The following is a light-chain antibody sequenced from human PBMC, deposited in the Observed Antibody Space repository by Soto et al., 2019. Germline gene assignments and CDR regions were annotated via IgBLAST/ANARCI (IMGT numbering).Light chain of an antibody. CDR2: KVS. CDR1: QSLVYRDGNTY. J-gene: IGKJ2*03. V-gene: IGKV2-30*01. Sequence: VVLTQSPLSLPVTLGQPASISCRSSQSLVYRDGNTYSNWFQQRPGQSPRRLIYKVSDRYSVVSDRFSGSGSGAAFTLNISRVDAEDVVVYYCKHGTPLPLYSFCQGTKLEIK. CDR3: KHGTPLPLYS.